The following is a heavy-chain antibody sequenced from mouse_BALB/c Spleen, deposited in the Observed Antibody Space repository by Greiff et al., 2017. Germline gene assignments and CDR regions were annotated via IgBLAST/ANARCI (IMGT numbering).Heavy chain of an antibody. CDR1: GFSLTSYG. Sequence: VKLVESGPGLVVPSQSLSITCTVSGFSLTSYGVHWVRQPPGKGLEWLGVIWAGGSTNYNSALMSRLSISKDNSKSQVFLKMNSLQTDDTAMYYCARAGGPFAYWGQGTLVTVSA. V-gene: IGHV2-9*02. J-gene: IGHJ3*01. CDR2: IWAGGST. CDR3: ARAGGPFAY.